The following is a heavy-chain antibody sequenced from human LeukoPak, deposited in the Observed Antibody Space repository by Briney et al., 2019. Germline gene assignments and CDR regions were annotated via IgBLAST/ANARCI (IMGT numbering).Heavy chain of an antibody. D-gene: IGHD3-9*01. CDR2: ISSSTI. CDR3: ARDLDWAFDY. J-gene: IGHJ4*02. V-gene: IGHV3-48*01. CDR1: GFTFSRYS. Sequence: GGSLRLSCVASGFTFSRYSMNWVRQAPGKGLEWVSYISSSTIHYADSVKGRFTISRDNAKNSLYLQMNSLRAEDTAVYYCARDLDWAFDYWGQGTLVTVSS.